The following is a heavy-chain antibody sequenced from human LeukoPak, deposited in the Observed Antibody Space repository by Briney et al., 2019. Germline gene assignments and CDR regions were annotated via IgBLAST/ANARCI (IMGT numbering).Heavy chain of an antibody. V-gene: IGHV3-20*04. CDR1: GFTFDDYG. J-gene: IGHJ3*02. D-gene: IGHD3-22*01. CDR3: ARGGGYYDSSGYHDAFDI. CDR2: INWNGGST. Sequence: GSLRLSCAAPGFTFDDYGMSWVRQAPGKGLEWVSGINWNGGSTGYADSVKGRFTISRDNAKNSLYLQMNSLRAEDTALYYCARGGGYYDSSGYHDAFDIWGQGTMVTVSS.